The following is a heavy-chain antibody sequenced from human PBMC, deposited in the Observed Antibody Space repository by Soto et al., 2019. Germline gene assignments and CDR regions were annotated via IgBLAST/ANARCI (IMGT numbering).Heavy chain of an antibody. CDR2: ISAYNGNT. CDR3: ARDSGNIVVVPAAHAFDI. J-gene: IGHJ3*02. CDR1: GYTFTSYG. V-gene: IGHV1-18*01. Sequence: GASVKVSCKASGYTFTSYGISWVRQAPGQGLEWMGWISAYNGNTNYAQKLQGRVTMTTDTSTSTAYMELRSLRSDDTAVYYCARDSGNIVVVPAAHAFDIWGQGTMVTVSS. D-gene: IGHD2-2*01.